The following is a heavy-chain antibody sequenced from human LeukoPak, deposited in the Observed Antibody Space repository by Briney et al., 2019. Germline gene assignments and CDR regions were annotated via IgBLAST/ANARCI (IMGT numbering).Heavy chain of an antibody. Sequence: GGSLRLSCAAPGFTFSDYYMSWIRQAPGKGLEWVSYISSSGSTIYYADSVKGRFTISRDNAKNSLYLQMNSLRAEDTAVYYCARDLVDDYVWGSYCYWGQGTLVTVSS. CDR3: ARDLVDDYVWGSYCY. J-gene: IGHJ4*02. D-gene: IGHD3-16*01. V-gene: IGHV3-11*01. CDR1: GFTFSDYY. CDR2: ISSSGSTI.